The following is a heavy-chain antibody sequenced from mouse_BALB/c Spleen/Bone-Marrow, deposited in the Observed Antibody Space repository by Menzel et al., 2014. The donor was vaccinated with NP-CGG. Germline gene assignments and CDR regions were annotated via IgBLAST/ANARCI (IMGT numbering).Heavy chain of an antibody. CDR3: ARFYGYDGGYCAMDY. J-gene: IGHJ4*01. Sequence: VQLPQSGAQVAKPGASVKMSCKASGYTFTSYWMHWVKQRPGQGLEWIGYINPITGYTEYNQKFKDKATLTGDKSSSTAYMQLSSLTSEDSAVYYCARFYGYDGGYCAMDYWGQGTSVTGTS. CDR2: INPITGYT. CDR1: GYTFTSYW. D-gene: IGHD2-2*01. V-gene: IGHV1-7*01.